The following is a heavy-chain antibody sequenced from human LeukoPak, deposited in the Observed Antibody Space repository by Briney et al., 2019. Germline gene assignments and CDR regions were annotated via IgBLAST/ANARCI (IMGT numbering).Heavy chain of an antibody. D-gene: IGHD6-13*01. J-gene: IGHJ6*02. Sequence: GGSLKLSCAASGFTFSGSAIHWVRQASGKGLEWLGRIRSKAGSYATAYAASVNGRFTISRDDSKNTAYLQMKSLKTEDTAVYYCTSPLRQQLGYYGVDVWGQGTTVTVSS. CDR2: IRSKAGSYAT. V-gene: IGHV3-73*01. CDR1: GFTFSGSA. CDR3: TSPLRQQLGYYGVDV.